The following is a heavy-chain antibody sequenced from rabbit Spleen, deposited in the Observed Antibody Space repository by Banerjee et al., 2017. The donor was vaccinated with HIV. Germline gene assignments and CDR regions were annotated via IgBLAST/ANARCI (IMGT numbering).Heavy chain of an antibody. Sequence: QSLEESGGDLVKPGASLTLTCKASGLDFSGNYWICWVRQAPGKGLEWIACIYAGSSGSTYYASWAKGRFTISKTSSTTVTLQMTSLTAADTATHFCARDLAGAIGWNFNLWGPGTLVTVS. CDR1: GLDFSGNYW. J-gene: IGHJ4*01. CDR3: ARDLAGAIGWNFNL. D-gene: IGHD4-1*01. CDR2: IYAGSSGST. V-gene: IGHV1S40*01.